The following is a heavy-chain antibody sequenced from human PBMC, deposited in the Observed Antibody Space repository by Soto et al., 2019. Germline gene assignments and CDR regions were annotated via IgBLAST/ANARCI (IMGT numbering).Heavy chain of an antibody. CDR2: IIPIFGTA. J-gene: IGHJ3*02. D-gene: IGHD6-19*01. CDR3: ARRLGYSSGWYGTGAFDI. Sequence: GASVKVSCKASGGTFSSYAISWVRQAPGQGLEWMGGIIPIFGTANYAQKFQGGVTITADESTSTAYMELSSLRSEDTAVYYCARRLGYSSGWYGTGAFDIWGQGTMVTVSS. CDR1: GGTFSSYA. V-gene: IGHV1-69*13.